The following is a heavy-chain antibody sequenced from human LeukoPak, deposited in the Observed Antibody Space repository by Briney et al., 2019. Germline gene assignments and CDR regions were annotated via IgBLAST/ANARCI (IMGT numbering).Heavy chain of an antibody. J-gene: IGHJ6*02. CDR1: GFTFSDYY. CDR3: ARDLGYTDYYYYYGMDV. Sequence: GESLRLSCAASGFTFSDYYMSGIRQAPGKGLEWVSYISSSGSTIYYADSVKGRFTISRDNAKNSLYLQMNSLRAEDTAVYYCARDLGYTDYYYYYGMDVWGQGTTVTVSS. V-gene: IGHV3-11*01. CDR2: ISSSGSTI. D-gene: IGHD3-16*01.